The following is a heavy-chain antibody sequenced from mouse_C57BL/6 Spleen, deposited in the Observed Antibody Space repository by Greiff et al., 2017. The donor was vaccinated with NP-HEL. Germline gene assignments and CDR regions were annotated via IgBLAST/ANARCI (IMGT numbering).Heavy chain of an antibody. CDR1: GFTFSDYG. CDR2: ISSGSSTI. CDR3: ARLQGSSYGYFDV. D-gene: IGHD1-1*01. V-gene: IGHV5-17*01. J-gene: IGHJ1*03. Sequence: DVQLVESGGGLVKPGGSLKLSCAASGFTFSDYGMHWVRQAPEKGLEWVAYISSGSSTIYYADTVKGRFTISRDNAKNTLFLQMTSLRSEDTAMYYCARLQGSSYGYFDVWGTGTTVTVSS.